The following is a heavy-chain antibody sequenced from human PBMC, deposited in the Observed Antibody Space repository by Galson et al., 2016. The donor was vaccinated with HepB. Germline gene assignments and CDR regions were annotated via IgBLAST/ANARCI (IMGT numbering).Heavy chain of an antibody. J-gene: IGHJ3*02. D-gene: IGHD3-3*01. CDR1: RFTFSSYA. V-gene: IGHV3-23*01. Sequence: SLRLSCAASRFTFSSYAMSWVRQAPGKGLEWVSAISGSGGSTYYADSVKGRLTISRDNSKNTLYLQMNRLRAEDTAVYYCTKGQRIFGVVDDAFDIWGQGTMVTVSS. CDR3: TKGQRIFGVVDDAFDI. CDR2: ISGSGGST.